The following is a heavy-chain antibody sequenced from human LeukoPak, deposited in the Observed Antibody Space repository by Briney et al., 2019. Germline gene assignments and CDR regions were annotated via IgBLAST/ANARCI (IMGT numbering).Heavy chain of an antibody. V-gene: IGHV3-23*01. CDR1: GFTFSSYA. D-gene: IGHD2-15*01. J-gene: IGHJ4*02. CDR2: ISGSGGST. CDR3: ATALGYCSGGTCPTSGY. Sequence: PGGSLRLSCAASGFTFSSYAMSWVRQAPGKGLEWVSAISGSGGSTYYADPVKGRFTISRDNSKYTLYMQMNSLRAEDTAVYYCATALGYCSGGTCPTSGYWGQGTLVTVSS.